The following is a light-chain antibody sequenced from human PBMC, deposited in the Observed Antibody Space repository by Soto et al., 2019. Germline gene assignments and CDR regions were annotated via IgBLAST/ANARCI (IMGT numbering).Light chain of an antibody. CDR2: DAS. CDR1: QSVSSY. V-gene: IGKV3-11*01. Sequence: EIVLTQSPATLSLSPGERATLSCRASQSVSSYLAWYQQKPGQTPRLLIYDASNRATGIPARFSGSGSRTDFTLTISSLEYEDFADYYCQQRSKTFGQGTKVEIK. J-gene: IGKJ1*01. CDR3: QQRSKT.